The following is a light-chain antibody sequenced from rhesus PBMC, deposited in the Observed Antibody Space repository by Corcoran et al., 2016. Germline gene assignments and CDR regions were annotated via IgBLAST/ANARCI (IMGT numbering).Light chain of an antibody. CDR1: QGINHY. V-gene: IGKV1-66*01. J-gene: IGKJ4*01. Sequence: DIQMTQSPSSLSASVGDRVTITCRASQGINHYLSWYQHKQGKAPKPLIYYASSLKTGVPSRFSGSGSGTDYTLTISSLQPEDVATYYCQQYSNSPPTFGGGTKVEIK. CDR3: QQYSNSPPT. CDR2: YAS.